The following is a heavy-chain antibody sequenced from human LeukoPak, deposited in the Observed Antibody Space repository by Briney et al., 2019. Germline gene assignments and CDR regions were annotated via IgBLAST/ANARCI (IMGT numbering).Heavy chain of an antibody. Sequence: ASVKVSCKASGYTFTGYYMHWVRQAPGQGLEWMGWINPNSGGTNYAQKFQGRVTMTRDTSISTAYMELSRLRSDDTAVYYCARDRHYYDSSGYYADFDSWGQGTLVTVSS. V-gene: IGHV1-2*02. CDR3: ARDRHYYDSSGYYADFDS. CDR2: INPNSGGT. CDR1: GYTFTGYY. J-gene: IGHJ4*02. D-gene: IGHD3-22*01.